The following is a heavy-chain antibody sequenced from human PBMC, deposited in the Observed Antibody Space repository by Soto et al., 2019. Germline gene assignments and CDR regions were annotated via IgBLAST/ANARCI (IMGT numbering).Heavy chain of an antibody. CDR2: INPSGGSI. D-gene: IGHD1-26*01. J-gene: IGHJ6*02. CDR1: GYTFTTYY. Sequence: QVQVVQSGAEVKKPGASVKVSCKASGYTFTTYYIHWVRQAPGQGLEWMGVINPSGGSINYAQKFQGIVTMTRDTSTSTVYMELRSLRSEDTAVYYCARDRGRGGSYYIYFYGMDVWGQGTTVTVSS. CDR3: ARDRGRGGSYYIYFYGMDV. V-gene: IGHV1-46*01.